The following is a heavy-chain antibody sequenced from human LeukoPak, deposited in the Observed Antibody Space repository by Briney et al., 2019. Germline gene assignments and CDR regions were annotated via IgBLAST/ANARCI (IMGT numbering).Heavy chain of an antibody. CDR3: ARQQLSQLYYFDN. CDR1: GGSISSSSYY. D-gene: IGHD6-13*01. J-gene: IGHJ4*02. CDR2: TNHSGST. Sequence: SETLSLTCTVSGGSISSSSYYWGWTRQPPGKGLEWIGETNHSGSTNYNPSLKSRVTISVDTSKNQFSLKLSSVTATDTAVYYCARQQLSQLYYFDNWGQGTLVTVSS. V-gene: IGHV4-39*07.